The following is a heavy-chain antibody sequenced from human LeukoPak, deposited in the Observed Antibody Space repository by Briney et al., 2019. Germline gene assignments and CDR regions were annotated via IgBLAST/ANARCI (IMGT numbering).Heavy chain of an antibody. Sequence: GESLKISCKGSGYNFSKYWIGWVRQMPRKGLGWMGIIYPLVSDISNNPSFQGQVTISADTSISTAYLQWRSLKPSDTAMYFCARHGLEIKVVPASIPLDCWGQGTLVTVSS. D-gene: IGHD2-2*01. J-gene: IGHJ4*02. V-gene: IGHV5-51*01. CDR2: IYPLVSDI. CDR1: GYNFSKYW. CDR3: ARHGLEIKVVPASIPLDC.